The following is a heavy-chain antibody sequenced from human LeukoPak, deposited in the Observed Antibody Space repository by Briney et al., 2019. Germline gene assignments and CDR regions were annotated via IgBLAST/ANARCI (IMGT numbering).Heavy chain of an antibody. V-gene: IGHV1-69*06. CDR1: GGTFSSYA. Sequence: SVKVSCKASGGTFSSYAISWVRQAPGQGLEWMGGIIPIFGTANYAQKFQGRVTITADKSTSTAYMELSSLRSEDTAVYYCARDADFWSGYYRRYFDYWGQGTLVTVSS. CDR2: IIPIFGTA. CDR3: ARDADFWSGYYRRYFDY. J-gene: IGHJ4*02. D-gene: IGHD3-3*01.